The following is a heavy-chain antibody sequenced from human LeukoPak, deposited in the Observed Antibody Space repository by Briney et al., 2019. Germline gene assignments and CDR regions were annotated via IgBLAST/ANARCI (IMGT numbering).Heavy chain of an antibody. CDR1: GYSFTSYW. CDR2: IYPGDSDT. D-gene: IGHD3-22*01. Sequence: GESLKISCKGSGYSFTSYWIGWVRQMPGKGLELMGIIYPGDSDTRYSPSFQGQVTISADKSISTAYLQWSSLKASDTAMYYCATAADYDSSGLDAFDIWGQGTMVTVSS. CDR3: ATAADYDSSGLDAFDI. V-gene: IGHV5-51*01. J-gene: IGHJ3*02.